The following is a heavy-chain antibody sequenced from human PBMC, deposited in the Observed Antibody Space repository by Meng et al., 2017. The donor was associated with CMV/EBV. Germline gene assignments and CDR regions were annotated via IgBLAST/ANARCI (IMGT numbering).Heavy chain of an antibody. J-gene: IGHJ5*02. Sequence: SETLSLTCTVSAGSISSSSYYWGWIRQPPGKGLEWIGSIYYSGSTYYNPSLKSRVTISVDTSKNQFSLKLSSVTAADTAVYYCARAHEANWFDPWGQGTLVTVSS. CDR3: ARAHEANWFDP. CDR1: AGSISSSSYY. V-gene: IGHV4-39*07. CDR2: IYYSGST.